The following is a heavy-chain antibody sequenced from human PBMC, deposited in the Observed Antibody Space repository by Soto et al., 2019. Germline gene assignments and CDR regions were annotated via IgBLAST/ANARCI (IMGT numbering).Heavy chain of an antibody. CDR1: GFTFSSYG. Sequence: QMHLVESGGGVVQPGRSLRLSCAASGFTFSSYGMHWVRQAPGKGLEWVAFIWHDGGNKFYAESVKGRFTISRDNSKNTLYLQITSLSAEDTAMYYCARDGDVNTGFGKDYWGQGTLVTVSS. J-gene: IGHJ4*02. CDR3: ARDGDVNTGFGKDY. V-gene: IGHV3-33*01. CDR2: IWHDGGNK. D-gene: IGHD3-16*01.